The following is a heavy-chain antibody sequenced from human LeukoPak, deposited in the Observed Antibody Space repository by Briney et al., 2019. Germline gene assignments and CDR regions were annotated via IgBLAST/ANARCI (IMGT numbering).Heavy chain of an antibody. CDR3: ARDIELST. V-gene: IGHV3-23*01. Sequence: QPGGSLRLSCAASGFNFADSAMSWVRQTPRKGLEWVSLISFNGRNTYYGDSVKGRFTISRDNSKDTVDLQMNSLRAEDTAIFYCARDIELSTWGPGTMVTVSS. J-gene: IGHJ3*01. D-gene: IGHD5-12*01. CDR1: GFNFADSA. CDR2: ISFNGRNT.